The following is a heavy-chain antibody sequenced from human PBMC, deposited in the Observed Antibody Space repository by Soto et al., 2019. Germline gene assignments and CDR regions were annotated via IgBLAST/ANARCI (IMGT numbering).Heavy chain of an antibody. D-gene: IGHD3-10*01. V-gene: IGHV3-30*18. Sequence: QVQLVESGGGVVQPGRSLRLSCAASGFTFSSYGMHWVRQAPGKGLEWVAVISYDGSNKYYADSVKGRFTISRDNSKNTLYLQMNSLRAEDTAVYYCAKDRGRDYGSGSKSDYFDYWGQGTLVTVSS. CDR2: ISYDGSNK. CDR1: GFTFSSYG. CDR3: AKDRGRDYGSGSKSDYFDY. J-gene: IGHJ4*02.